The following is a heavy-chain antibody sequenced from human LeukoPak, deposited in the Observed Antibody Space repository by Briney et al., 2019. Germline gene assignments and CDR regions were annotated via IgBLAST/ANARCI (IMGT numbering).Heavy chain of an antibody. CDR1: GFTFSSYW. V-gene: IGHV3-7*01. CDR3: ARDSATYYYGSGSLAS. Sequence: GGSLRLSCAASGFTFSSYWMTWVRQAPGKGLEGVANIKQDGSEKYYVDSVKGRFSISRDNAKNSLYLQMNSLRAEDTAVYYCARDSATYYYGSGSLASWGQGTLVTVSS. CDR2: IKQDGSEK. J-gene: IGHJ4*02. D-gene: IGHD3-10*01.